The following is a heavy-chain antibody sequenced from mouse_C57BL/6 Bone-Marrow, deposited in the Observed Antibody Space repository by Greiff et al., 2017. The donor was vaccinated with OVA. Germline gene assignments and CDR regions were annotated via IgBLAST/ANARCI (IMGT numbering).Heavy chain of an antibody. V-gene: IGHV3-6*01. J-gene: IGHJ2*01. CDR3: ARETGLDY. CDR2: ISYDGSN. Sequence: EVQLQQSGPGLVKPSQSLSLTCSVTGYSITSGYYWNWIRQFPGNKLEWMGYISYDGSNNYNPSLKNRISITRDTSKNQFFLKLNSVTTEDTATYYCARETGLDYWGQGTTLTVSS. D-gene: IGHD4-1*01. CDR1: GYSITSGYY.